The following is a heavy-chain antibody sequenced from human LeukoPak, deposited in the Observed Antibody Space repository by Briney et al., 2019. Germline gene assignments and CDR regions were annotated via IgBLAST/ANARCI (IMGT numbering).Heavy chain of an antibody. V-gene: IGHV3-30-3*01. CDR1: GFTFSSYA. J-gene: IGHJ6*03. CDR2: ISYDGSNK. CDR3: ARGKQLLVGGYYYYYMDV. Sequence: GGSLRLSCAASGFTFSSYAMHWVRQAPGKGLEWVAVISYDGSNKYYADSVKGRFTISRDNSKNTLYLQMNSLRAEDTAVYYCARGKQLLVGGYYYYYMDVWGKGTTVTVSS. D-gene: IGHD2-2*01.